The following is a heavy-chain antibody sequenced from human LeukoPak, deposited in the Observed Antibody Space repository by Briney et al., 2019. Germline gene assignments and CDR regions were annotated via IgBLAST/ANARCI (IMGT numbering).Heavy chain of an antibody. V-gene: IGHV1-2*02. J-gene: IGHJ6*03. CDR2: INPNSGGT. CDR1: GYTFTGYY. CDR3: ARNFGYSSSWTLRPDGYYYYYMDV. D-gene: IGHD6-13*01. Sequence: ASMKVSCKASGYTFTGYYMHWVRQAPGQGLEWMGWINPNSGGTNYAQKFQGRVTMTRDTSISTAYMELSRLRSDDTAVYYCARNFGYSSSWTLRPDGYYYYYMDVWGKGTTVTVSS.